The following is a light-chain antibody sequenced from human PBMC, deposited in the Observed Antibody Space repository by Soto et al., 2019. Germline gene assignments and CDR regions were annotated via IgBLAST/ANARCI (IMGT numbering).Light chain of an antibody. Sequence: EIVLTQSPGTLSLSPGERATPSCRASQSVRGNYLAWHQQKPGQAPRRLIYAASSRATGIPDRFSGSGSGTYFTLTIGRLELKGFAVYDYHQYCSSPWTFGQGAKVEIK. CDR1: QSVRGNY. CDR3: HQYCSSPWT. J-gene: IGKJ1*01. CDR2: AAS. V-gene: IGKV3-20*01.